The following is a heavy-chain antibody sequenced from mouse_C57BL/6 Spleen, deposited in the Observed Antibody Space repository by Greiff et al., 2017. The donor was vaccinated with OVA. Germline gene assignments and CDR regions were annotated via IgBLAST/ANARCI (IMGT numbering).Heavy chain of an antibody. V-gene: IGHV1-55*01. CDR2: IYPGSGST. CDR3: ARGGYGSSYGYFDY. J-gene: IGHJ2*01. Sequence: VKLQQPGAELVKPGASVKMSCKASGYTFTSYWITWVKQRPGQGLEWIGDIYPGSGSTNYNEKFKSKATLTVDTSSSTAYMQLSSLTSEDSAVYYCARGGYGSSYGYFDYWGQGTTLTVSS. CDR1: GYTFTSYW. D-gene: IGHD1-1*01.